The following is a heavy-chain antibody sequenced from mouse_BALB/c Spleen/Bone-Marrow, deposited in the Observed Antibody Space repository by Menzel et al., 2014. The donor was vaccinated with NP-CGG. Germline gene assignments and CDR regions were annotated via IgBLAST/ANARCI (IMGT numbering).Heavy chain of an antibody. CDR3: SRGRRDALDY. J-gene: IGHJ4*01. V-gene: IGHV1S81*02. Sequence: GAELVKPGASVKLSCKASGYTFTSYYMYWVKQRPGRGLEWFGEINPSNGGTNFNEKFKNKATLTVDKSSSTAYMQLSSLTSEDSAVYYCSRGRRDALDYWGQGTSVTVSS. CDR1: GYTFTSYY. CDR2: INPSNGGT.